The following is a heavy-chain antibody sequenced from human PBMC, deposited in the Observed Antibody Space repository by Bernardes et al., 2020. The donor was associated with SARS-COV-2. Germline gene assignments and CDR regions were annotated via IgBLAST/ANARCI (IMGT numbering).Heavy chain of an antibody. CDR3: ARRRAGGWDLDY. CDR2: IYRGGNT. CDR1: GFTVSDNY. V-gene: IGHV3-53*05. D-gene: IGHD6-19*01. Sequence: GGSLRLSCAASGFTVSDNYMGWVRQAPGKGLEWVSIIYRGGNTYYADSVKGRFTISRDSSKNTLFLQMNSLSAEDTAVYYCARRRAGGWDLDYWGQGTLVTVSS. J-gene: IGHJ4*02.